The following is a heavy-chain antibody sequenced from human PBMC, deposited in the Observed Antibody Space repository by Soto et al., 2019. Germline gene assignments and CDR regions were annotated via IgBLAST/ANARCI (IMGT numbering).Heavy chain of an antibody. D-gene: IGHD3-22*01. Sequence: GESLKISCKGSGYSFTSYWIGWVRQMPGKGLEWMGIIYPGDSDTRYSPSFQGQVTISADKSISTAYLQWSSLKASDTAMYYCARGDYYESSGTGWFDPWGQGTLVTVSS. CDR1: GYSFTSYW. J-gene: IGHJ5*02. CDR3: ARGDYYESSGTGWFDP. V-gene: IGHV5-51*01. CDR2: IYPGDSDT.